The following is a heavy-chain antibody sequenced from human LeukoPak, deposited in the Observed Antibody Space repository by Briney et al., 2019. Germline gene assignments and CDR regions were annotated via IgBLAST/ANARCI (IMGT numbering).Heavy chain of an antibody. CDR3: ARVSPYDSSGLNWFDP. Sequence: SETLSLTCTVSGGSISSSSYYWGWIRQPPGKGLEWIGSIYYSGSTYQNPSLKSRVAISLAMSKNQFSLKLSSVTAADTAVYYCARVSPYDSSGLNWFDPWGQGTLVTVSS. CDR1: GGSISSSSYY. CDR2: IYYSGST. V-gene: IGHV4-39*07. D-gene: IGHD3-22*01. J-gene: IGHJ5*02.